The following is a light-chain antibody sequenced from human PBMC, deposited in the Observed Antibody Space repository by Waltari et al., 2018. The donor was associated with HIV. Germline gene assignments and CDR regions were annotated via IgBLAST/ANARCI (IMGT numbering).Light chain of an antibody. CDR3: QTWGTGIWV. Sequence: QLVLTQSPSASASLGASVNLTCILSSGHSSFAIAWHQQQPEKGPSFLVKVNGDGSHNKGEGVPSRFSGSSAGAGRYLTISSCQSEDEADYYFQTWGTGIWVFGGGTKLTVL. CDR1: SGHSSFA. V-gene: IGLV4-69*01. J-gene: IGLJ3*02. CDR2: VNGDGSH.